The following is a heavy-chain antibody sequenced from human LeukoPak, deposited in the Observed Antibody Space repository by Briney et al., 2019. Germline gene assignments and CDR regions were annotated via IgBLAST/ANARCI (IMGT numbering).Heavy chain of an antibody. J-gene: IGHJ4*02. CDR3: ARDGGDGYNFGPGY. CDR2: IIPIFGTA. V-gene: IGHV1-69*01. CDR1: GGTFSSYA. D-gene: IGHD5-24*01. Sequence: SVKVSCKASGGTFSSYAISWVRQAPGQGLEWMGGIIPIFGTANYAQKFQGRVTITADESTSTAYMELSSLRSEDTAVYYCARDGGDGYNFGPGYWGQGTLVTVSS.